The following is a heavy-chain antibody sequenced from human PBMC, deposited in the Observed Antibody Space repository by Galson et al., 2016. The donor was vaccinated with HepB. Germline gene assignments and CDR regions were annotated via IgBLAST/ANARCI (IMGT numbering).Heavy chain of an antibody. D-gene: IGHD6-19*01. V-gene: IGHV3-23*01. J-gene: IGHJ4*02. CDR2: LDKSGGAK. CDR1: GFTFFTYA. CDR3: AKAGGGWNYIDY. Sequence: SLRLSCAASGFTFFTYAMTWVRQAPGKGLEWVSTLDKSGGAKYYAGSLLGRFTISRDNSKNTLYLEMNSLTADDTAVYFCAKAGGGWNYIDYCGQGTLVTVSS.